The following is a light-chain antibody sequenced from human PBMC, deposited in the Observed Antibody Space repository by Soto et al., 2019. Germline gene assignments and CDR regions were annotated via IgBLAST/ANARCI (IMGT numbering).Light chain of an antibody. CDR2: DVN. V-gene: IGLV2-14*01. CDR1: SSDVGHYNY. CDR3: YSYTGSSTPYV. J-gene: IGLJ1*01. Sequence: SVVRQPGSVCGSPGQSIHISCTGTSSDVGHYNYVSWYQQHPGKAPKLMIYDVNNRPSGVSNRFSGSKSGNTASLTISGLQAEDEADYFCYSYTGSSTPYVFGTGTKVTVL.